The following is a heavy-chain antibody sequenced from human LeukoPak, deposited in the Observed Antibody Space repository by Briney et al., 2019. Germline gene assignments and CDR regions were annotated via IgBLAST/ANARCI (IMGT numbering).Heavy chain of an antibody. D-gene: IGHD3-9*01. V-gene: IGHV1-18*01. CDR2: VSAYNGNT. Sequence: GASVKVSCKASGYIFARHGLSWVRQAPRQGLEWMGWVSAYNGNTNYAQRLQGRVTMTTDTSTSTAYMELRSLRSDDTAVYYCARPKYYDILTGDYTVFDYWGQGTLVTVSS. CDR3: ARPKYYDILTGDYTVFDY. CDR1: GYIFARHG. J-gene: IGHJ4*02.